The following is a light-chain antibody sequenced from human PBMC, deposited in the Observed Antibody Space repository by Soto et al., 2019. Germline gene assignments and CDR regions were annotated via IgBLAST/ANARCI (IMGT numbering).Light chain of an antibody. J-gene: IGKJ2*01. Sequence: EVVLTQSPGTLSLSPGERVTLSCRASQSIINNYLAWYQQRPGQAPRLLIYGSSDRATGIPDRFSGSGSGTHFTLTISRLEPEDCAVYYCHQYCSSPPYTFGQGTKVEI. V-gene: IGKV3-20*01. CDR1: QSIINNY. CDR3: HQYCSSPPYT. CDR2: GSS.